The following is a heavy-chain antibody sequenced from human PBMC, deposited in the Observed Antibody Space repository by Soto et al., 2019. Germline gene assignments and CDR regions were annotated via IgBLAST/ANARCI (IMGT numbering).Heavy chain of an antibody. Sequence: LGGSLRLSCAASGFTFSSYAMSWVRQAPGKGLEWVSAISGSGGSTYYADSVKGRCTISRDNSKTTLYLQMNSTRAEDTAVYYCVKASPGVGIAARRIEGPVVYWGQGTLVTVSS. D-gene: IGHD6-6*01. V-gene: IGHV3-23*01. CDR2: ISGSGGST. CDR3: VKASPGVGIAARRIEGPVVY. J-gene: IGHJ4*02. CDR1: GFTFSSYA.